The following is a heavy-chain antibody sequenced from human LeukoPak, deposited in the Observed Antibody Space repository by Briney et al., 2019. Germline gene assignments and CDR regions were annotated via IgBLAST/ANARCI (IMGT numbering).Heavy chain of an antibody. CDR1: GYSFSNYW. D-gene: IGHD3-10*01. J-gene: IGHJ4*02. V-gene: IGHV5-51*01. CDR2: IYSGDSDT. Sequence: GESLKISCNGSGYSFSNYWIGWVRQMPGKGLEWMGIIYSGDSDTRYSPSFQGQVTISADKSISTAYLQWSSLKASDTAMYYCARQIAVDSVRGELDCWGRGTLVTVSS. CDR3: ARQIAVDSVRGELDC.